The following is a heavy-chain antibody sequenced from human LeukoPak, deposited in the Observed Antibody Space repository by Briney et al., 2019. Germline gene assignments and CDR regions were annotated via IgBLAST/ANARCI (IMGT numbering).Heavy chain of an antibody. Sequence: GESLKISCKGSEYSFTSYWIGWVRQMPGKGLEWMGIIYPGDSDTTYSPSFQGQVTISADKSISTAYLQWSSLKASDTAIYYCARLIVGSSSTGWFDPWGQGTLVTVSS. J-gene: IGHJ5*02. CDR1: EYSFTSYW. CDR3: ARLIVGSSSTGWFDP. V-gene: IGHV5-51*01. CDR2: IYPGDSDT. D-gene: IGHD6-6*01.